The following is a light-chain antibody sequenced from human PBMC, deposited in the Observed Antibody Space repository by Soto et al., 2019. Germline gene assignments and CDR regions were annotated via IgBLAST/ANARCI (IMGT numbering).Light chain of an antibody. CDR3: QQYDSSPWT. Sequence: EIVLTQSPGTLSLSPGERATLSCRASQSVSSSYLAWYQQKPGQALRLLIYGVSSRATGIPDRFSGSGSGTDFTLNINRLEPEDFAVYYCQQYDSSPWTFGQGTKVEIK. CDR2: GVS. V-gene: IGKV3-20*01. J-gene: IGKJ1*01. CDR1: QSVSSSY.